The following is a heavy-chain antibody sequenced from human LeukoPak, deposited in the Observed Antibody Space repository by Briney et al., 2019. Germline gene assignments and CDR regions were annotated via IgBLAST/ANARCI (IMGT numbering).Heavy chain of an antibody. D-gene: IGHD2-8*01. Sequence: ASVKVSCKASGYTFTDHYMHWVRQAPGQGFEWMGWINPNTGGTNYAQKFKGRVLMTRDTSISTAYLELSSLKSDDTAVYYCARVGYCSRGVCYNYDYWGQGAQVTVSS. CDR2: INPNTGGT. CDR3: ARVGYCSRGVCYNYDY. CDR1: GYTFTDHY. V-gene: IGHV1-2*02. J-gene: IGHJ4*02.